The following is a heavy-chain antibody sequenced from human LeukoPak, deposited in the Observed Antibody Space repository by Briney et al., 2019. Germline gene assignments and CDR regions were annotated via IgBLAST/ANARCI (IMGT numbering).Heavy chain of an antibody. D-gene: IGHD6-13*01. CDR1: GFTFSRHW. CDR2: IKEDGGEI. V-gene: IGHV3-7*03. CDR3: ATTGYSSSWYEA. Sequence: GGSLRLSCVASGFTFSRHWMNWVRRAPGKGLEWVANIKEDGGEIYYVDSVKGRFTISKDNAKNSLYLQMNSLRAEDTAVYYCATTGYSSSWYEAWGQGTLVTVSS. J-gene: IGHJ5*02.